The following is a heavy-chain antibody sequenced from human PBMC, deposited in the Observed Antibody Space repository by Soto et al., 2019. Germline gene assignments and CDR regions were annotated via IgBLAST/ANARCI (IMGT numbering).Heavy chain of an antibody. J-gene: IGHJ4*02. CDR1: GFTFSNYA. CDR3: AKDSRVTMVRGVIIPPGY. Sequence: SGGSLRLSCVASGFTFSNYAMSWVRQAPGKGLEWVSAISGSDGSTYYADSVKGRFTISRDNSKNTLYLQMNSQRAEDTAVYYCAKDSRVTMVRGVIIPPGYWGQGTLVTVSS. CDR2: ISGSDGST. D-gene: IGHD3-10*01. V-gene: IGHV3-23*01.